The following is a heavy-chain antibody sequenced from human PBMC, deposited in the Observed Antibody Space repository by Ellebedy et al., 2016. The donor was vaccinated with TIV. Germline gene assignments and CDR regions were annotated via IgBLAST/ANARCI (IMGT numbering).Heavy chain of an antibody. D-gene: IGHD2-2*01. CDR1: GDSLTSGAYH. V-gene: IGHV4-31*11. CDR3: ARVVADRFYYYMDV. CDR2: IFDSGST. Sequence: SETLSLXXAVSGDSLTSGAYHWSWIRQHPGKGLEWIGYIFDSGSTYYKSSLRSRVTISEDTSKNQFSLRLRSVTAADTAVYYCARVVADRFYYYMDVWGKGTTVTVS. J-gene: IGHJ6*03.